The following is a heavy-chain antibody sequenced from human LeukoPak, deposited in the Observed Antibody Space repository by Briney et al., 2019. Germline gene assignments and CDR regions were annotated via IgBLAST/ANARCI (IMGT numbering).Heavy chain of an antibody. CDR2: MNPNSGNT. J-gene: IGHJ4*02. V-gene: IGHV1-8*01. CDR1: GYTFTSYD. Sequence: ASVKVSCKASGYTFTSYDINWVRQATGQGLEWMGWMNPNSGNTGYAQKFQGRVTMTRNTSMSTAYMELSGLRSEDTAVYYCARVRRFGELLSTLGYWGQGTLVTVSS. D-gene: IGHD3-10*01. CDR3: ARVRRFGELLSTLGY.